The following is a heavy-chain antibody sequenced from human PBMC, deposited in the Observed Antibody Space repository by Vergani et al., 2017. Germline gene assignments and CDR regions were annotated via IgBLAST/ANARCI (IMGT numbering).Heavy chain of an antibody. D-gene: IGHD2-8*01. J-gene: IGHJ4*02. V-gene: IGHV1-69*13. CDR3: AGQPGMAVYAYSDY. CDR2: IIPIFGTA. CDR1: GGTFSSYA. Sequence: QVQLVQSGAEVKKPGSSVKVSCKASGGTFSSYAISWVRQAPGQGLEWMGGIIPIFGTANYAQKFQGRVTITADESTSTAYMELSSLISEDAAVYYCAGQPGMAVYAYSDYWGQGTLVTVSS.